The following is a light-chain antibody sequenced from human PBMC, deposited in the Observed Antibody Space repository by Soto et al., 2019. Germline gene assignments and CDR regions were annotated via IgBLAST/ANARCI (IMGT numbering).Light chain of an antibody. V-gene: IGLV1-44*01. J-gene: IGLJ1*01. CDR3: TSYTTSGNYV. CDR2: SNN. CDR1: SSNIGSNT. Sequence: QSVLTQPPSASGTPGQRVTISCSGSSSNIGSNTVNWYQQLPGTAPKLVIYSNNQRPSGVPDRFSGSKSGNTASLTISGLQAEDEADYYCTSYTTSGNYVFGIGTRSPS.